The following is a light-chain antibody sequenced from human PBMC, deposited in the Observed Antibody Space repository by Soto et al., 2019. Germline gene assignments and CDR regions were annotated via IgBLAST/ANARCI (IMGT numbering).Light chain of an antibody. CDR3: SSYAGSNTFV. Sequence: QSVLTQPPSASGSPGQSVTISCTGTSSDVGDYNYVSWYQQHPGKAPKLIIYEVNKRPSGVPDRFSGSKSGNTASLTVSGLQADDEADYYCSSYAGSNTFVFGGGTKLTVL. V-gene: IGLV2-8*01. CDR2: EVN. CDR1: SSDVGDYNY. J-gene: IGLJ3*02.